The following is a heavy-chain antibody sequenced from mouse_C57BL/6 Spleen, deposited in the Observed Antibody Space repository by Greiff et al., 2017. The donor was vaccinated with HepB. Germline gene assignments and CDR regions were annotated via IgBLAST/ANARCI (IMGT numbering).Heavy chain of an antibody. D-gene: IGHD2-5*01. CDR1: GYTFTDYN. CDR3: ARGISRYSSYVVGFAY. J-gene: IGHJ3*01. Sequence: VQLKESGPELVKPGASVKIPCKASGYTFTDYNMDWVKQSHGKSLEWIGDINPNNGGTIYNQKFKGKATLTVDKSSSTAYMELRSLPSEDTAVYYCARGISRYSSYVVGFAYWGQGTLVTVSA. CDR2: INPNNGGT. V-gene: IGHV1-18*01.